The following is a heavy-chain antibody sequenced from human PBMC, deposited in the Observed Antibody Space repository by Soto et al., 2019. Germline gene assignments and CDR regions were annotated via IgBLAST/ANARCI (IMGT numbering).Heavy chain of an antibody. D-gene: IGHD5-12*01. J-gene: IGHJ2*01. CDR1: GGSFSGYY. Sequence: GSLRLSCAVYGGSFSGYYWSWIRQPPGKGLEGIGEINHSGSTKYTPSLKSRVTISVDTSKNHFSQKLCSVTAADTAVYYGARPVRGSGYDYWYFDLWGRGTLVTVSS. V-gene: IGHV4-34*01. CDR2: INHSGST. CDR3: ARPVRGSGYDYWYFDL.